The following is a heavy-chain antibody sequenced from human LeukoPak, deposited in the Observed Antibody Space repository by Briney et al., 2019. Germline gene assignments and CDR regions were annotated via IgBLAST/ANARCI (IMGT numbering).Heavy chain of an antibody. V-gene: IGHV4-31*01. CDR1: GGSISSGGYY. Sequence: PSETLSLTCTVSGGSISSGGYYWSWIRQHPGKGLEWIGYIYYSGSTYYNPSLKSQVTISVDTSKNQFSLKLSSVTAADTAVYYCARDAVGYCSSTSCYPKYYFDYWGQGTLVTVSS. CDR2: IYYSGST. D-gene: IGHD2-2*01. J-gene: IGHJ4*02. CDR3: ARDAVGYCSSTSCYPKYYFDY.